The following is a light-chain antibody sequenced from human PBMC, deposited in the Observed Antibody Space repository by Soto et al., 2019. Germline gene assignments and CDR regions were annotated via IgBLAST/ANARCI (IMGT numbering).Light chain of an antibody. V-gene: IGKV1-5*01. J-gene: IGKJ1*01. CDR3: QQYNSFPWT. Sequence: DIQMTQSPSSLSASVGNRLTITCRASQSISTYLNWYQQRPGKAPSLLITDASKLESGVPPRFNGSRSETEFTLTIRNLQPDDFATYYCQQYNSFPWTFGLGTKVDIK. CDR1: QSISTY. CDR2: DAS.